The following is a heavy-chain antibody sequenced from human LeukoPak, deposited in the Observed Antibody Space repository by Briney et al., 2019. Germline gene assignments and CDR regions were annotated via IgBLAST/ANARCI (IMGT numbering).Heavy chain of an antibody. V-gene: IGHV3-7*03. Sequence: PGGSLRLSCAASGFTFSSYWMSWVRQAPGKGLEWVANIKQDGSEKYYVDSVKGRFTISRDNAKNSLYLQTNSLRAEDTAVYYCARDRPFYGSGSYYNPWGQGTLVTVSS. CDR2: IKQDGSEK. CDR1: GFTFSSYW. CDR3: ARDRPFYGSGSYYNP. J-gene: IGHJ5*02. D-gene: IGHD3-10*01.